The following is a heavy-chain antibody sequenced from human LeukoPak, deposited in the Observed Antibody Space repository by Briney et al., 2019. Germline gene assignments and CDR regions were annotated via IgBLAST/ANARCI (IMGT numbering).Heavy chain of an antibody. Sequence: GASVKVSCKASGYTFTSYDINWVRQATGQGLEWMGWMNPNSGNTGYAQKFQGRVTMTRNTSISTAYMELSSLGSEDTAVYYCARGLGDSSGYYPPEVYWGQGTLVTVSS. CDR3: ARGLGDSSGYYPPEVY. V-gene: IGHV1-8*01. D-gene: IGHD3-22*01. CDR2: MNPNSGNT. J-gene: IGHJ4*02. CDR1: GYTFTSYD.